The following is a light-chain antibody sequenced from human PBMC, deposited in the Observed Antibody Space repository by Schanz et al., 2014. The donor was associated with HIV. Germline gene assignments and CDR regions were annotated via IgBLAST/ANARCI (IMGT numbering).Light chain of an antibody. CDR3: SSYTTSDTLI. CDR2: EVS. Sequence: QSALTQPASVSGSPGQSITISCTGTSSDVGGYNFVSWYQQHPGKVPNLMIYEVSKRPPGISNRFSGSKSVNTASLTISGLQAEDEADYYCSSYTTSDTLILGGGTKLTVL. V-gene: IGLV2-14*02. CDR1: SSDVGGYNF. J-gene: IGLJ2*01.